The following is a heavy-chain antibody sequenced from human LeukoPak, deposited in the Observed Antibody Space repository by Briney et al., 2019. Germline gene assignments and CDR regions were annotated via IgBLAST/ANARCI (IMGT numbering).Heavy chain of an antibody. CDR1: GYIFTNYG. Sequence: GASVKVSCKASGYIFTNYGISWVRQAPGQGLEWMGWIRVYNGNTEYAQKLQGRVTITRNTSISTAYMELSSLRSEVTAVYYCARVVTMIVVVIRTGIWFDPWGQGTLVTVSS. CDR2: IRVYNGNT. D-gene: IGHD3-22*01. CDR3: ARVVTMIVVVIRTGIWFDP. V-gene: IGHV1-18*01. J-gene: IGHJ5*02.